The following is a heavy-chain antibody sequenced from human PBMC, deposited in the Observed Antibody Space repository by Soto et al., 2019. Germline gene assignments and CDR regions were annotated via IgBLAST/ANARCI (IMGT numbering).Heavy chain of an antibody. J-gene: IGHJ4*02. CDR3: ATARRAYYYDSSGYWFYFDY. Sequence: EVQLVESGGGLVQPGGSLRLSCAASGFTFSSYWMSWVRQAPGKGLEWVANIKQDGSEKYYVDSVKGRFTISRDNAKKSLYLHMNSLSAEDTAVYYCATARRAYYYDSSGYWFYFDYWGQGTLVTVSS. D-gene: IGHD3-22*01. CDR2: IKQDGSEK. V-gene: IGHV3-7*01. CDR1: GFTFSSYW.